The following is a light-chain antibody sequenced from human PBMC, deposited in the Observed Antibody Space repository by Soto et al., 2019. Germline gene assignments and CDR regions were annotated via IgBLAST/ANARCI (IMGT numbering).Light chain of an antibody. CDR1: QGVGST. CDR3: QQRSNWPRT. J-gene: IGKJ2*01. Sequence: ELVLTQSPATLSLSPGERATLSCRASQGVGSTLAWYQQEPGRAPRLLIYDASTRATGIPARFSGAGSGTEFTLTISGLQSDDFAVYYCQQRSNWPRTFGQGTKLEIK. V-gene: IGKV3-15*01. CDR2: DAS.